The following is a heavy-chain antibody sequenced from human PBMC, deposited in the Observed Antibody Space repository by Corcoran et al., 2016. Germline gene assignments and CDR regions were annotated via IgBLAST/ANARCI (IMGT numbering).Heavy chain of an antibody. Sequence: EVQLVESGGGLVQPGGSLRLSCAASGFTFSRHSMNWVRQAPGKGREWVSYISSRSSTIYYADSVKGRFTISRDNAKNSLYVQMNSLRAEDTAVYYGARVAATYDYVWGSYRGGFNWFDPWGQGTLVTVSS. CDR2: ISSRSSTI. J-gene: IGHJ5*02. V-gene: IGHV3-48*04. D-gene: IGHD3-16*02. CDR3: ARVAATYDYVWGSYRGGFNWFDP. CDR1: GFTFSRHS.